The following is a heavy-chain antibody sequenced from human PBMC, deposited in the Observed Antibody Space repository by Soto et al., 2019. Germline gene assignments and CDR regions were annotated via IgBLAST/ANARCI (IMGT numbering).Heavy chain of an antibody. CDR3: AMGTMDV. J-gene: IGHJ6*04. V-gene: IGHV3-74*02. D-gene: IGHD7-27*01. CDR2: IDNDGSST. Sequence: EVQLVESGGGLVQPGGSLRLSCAASGFTFRTYWMQWVRQAPGKGLVWVSRIDNDGSSTNYADSVKGRFTISRDNAKDTLYLQMNSLRAEDTAVYYCAMGTMDVWGKGTTVTVSS. CDR1: GFTFRTYW.